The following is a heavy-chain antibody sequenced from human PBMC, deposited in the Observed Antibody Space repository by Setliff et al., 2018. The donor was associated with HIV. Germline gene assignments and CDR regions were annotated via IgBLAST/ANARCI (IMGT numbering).Heavy chain of an antibody. CDR3: AREDVVVVAATYYYMDV. Sequence: ASVKVSCKASGYTFTGYYMHWVRQAPEQGLEWMGWINPNSGGTNYAQKFQGRVTMTRDTSISTAYMELSRLRSDDTAVYYCAREDVVVVAATYYYMDVWGKGTTVTVS. D-gene: IGHD2-15*01. CDR1: GYTFTGYY. V-gene: IGHV1-2*02. CDR2: INPNSGGT. J-gene: IGHJ6*03.